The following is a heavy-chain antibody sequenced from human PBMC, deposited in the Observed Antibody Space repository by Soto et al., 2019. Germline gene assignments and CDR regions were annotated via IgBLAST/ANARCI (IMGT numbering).Heavy chain of an antibody. J-gene: IGHJ3*02. CDR1: GFTFDDYA. D-gene: IGHD2-15*01. CDR3: TRGYCSVGSCAFDI. CDR2: ITWNGVNT. V-gene: IGHV3-9*01. Sequence: EEQLVESGGALVQPGRSLRLSCAASGFTFDDYAMHWVRQVPGKGLEWVSFITWNGVNTAYADSIRGRFTISRDNAKNCLYLQMNSLSAEDTAFYYCTRGYCSVGSCAFDIWGQGTMVAVSS.